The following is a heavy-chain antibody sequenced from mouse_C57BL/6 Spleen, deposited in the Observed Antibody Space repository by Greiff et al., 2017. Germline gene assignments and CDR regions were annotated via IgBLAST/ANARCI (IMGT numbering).Heavy chain of an antibody. V-gene: IGHV2-9-1*01. CDR2: IWTGGGT. J-gene: IGHJ4*01. Sequence: VQRVESGPGLVAPSQSLSITCTVSGFSLTSYAISWVRQPPGKGLEWLGVIWTGGGTNYNSALKSRLSISKDNSKSKVFLKMNSLQTDDTARYNCARNFWDYGSSYCDAMDGGGQGTSVTVSS. CDR1: GFSLTSYA. D-gene: IGHD1-1*01. CDR3: ARNFWDYGSSYCDAMDG.